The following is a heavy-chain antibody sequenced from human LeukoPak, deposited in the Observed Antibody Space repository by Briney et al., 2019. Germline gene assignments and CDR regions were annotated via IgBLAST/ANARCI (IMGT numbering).Heavy chain of an antibody. Sequence: HGESLKISCKGSGNSFINYWIGWVRQKPGKGLEWMGIIYPGDSDTRYSPSFQGQVTISADTYTATAYLQWGSLKASDTAMYYCARHARHYDNDKYFFDYWGQGTLVTVSS. CDR1: GNSFINYW. V-gene: IGHV5-51*01. D-gene: IGHD3-22*01. CDR2: IYPGDSDT. J-gene: IGHJ4*02. CDR3: ARHARHYDNDKYFFDY.